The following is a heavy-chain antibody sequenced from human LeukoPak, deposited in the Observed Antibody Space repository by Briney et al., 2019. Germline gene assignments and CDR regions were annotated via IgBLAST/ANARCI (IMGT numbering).Heavy chain of an antibody. Sequence: GGSLRLSCAASGFTFSSYGMHWVRQAPGKGLEWVAVISYDGSNKYYADSVKGRFTISRDNSKNTLYLQMNSLRAEDTAVYYCAKDGTSTSCYTDWGQGTLVTVSS. CDR1: GFTFSSYG. CDR2: ISYDGSNK. D-gene: IGHD2-2*02. V-gene: IGHV3-30*18. J-gene: IGHJ4*02. CDR3: AKDGTSTSCYTD.